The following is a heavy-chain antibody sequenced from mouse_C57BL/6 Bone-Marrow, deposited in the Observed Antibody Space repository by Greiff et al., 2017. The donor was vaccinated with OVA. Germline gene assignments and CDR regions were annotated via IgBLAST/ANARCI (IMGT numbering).Heavy chain of an antibody. V-gene: IGHV1-82*01. Sequence: QVQLQQSGPELVKPGASVKISCKASGYAFSSSWMNWVKQRPGKGLEWIGRLYPGDGDTNYNGKFKGKATLTADKSSSTAYMQLSSLTSEDSAVYFCAREANWDWFAYWGQGTLVTVSA. CDR3: AREANWDWFAY. D-gene: IGHD4-1*02. CDR1: GYAFSSSW. CDR2: LYPGDGDT. J-gene: IGHJ3*01.